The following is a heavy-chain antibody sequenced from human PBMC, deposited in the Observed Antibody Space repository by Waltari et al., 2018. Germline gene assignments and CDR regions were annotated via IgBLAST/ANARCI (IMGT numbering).Heavy chain of an antibody. CDR2: INHSGST. V-gene: IGHV4-34*01. CDR1: GGSFSGYY. CDR3: ARGIEELLPDY. D-gene: IGHD1-26*01. Sequence: QVQLQPWGAGLLKPSETLSLPRAVYGGSFSGYYWSWIRQPPGKGLEWIGEINHSGSTNYNPSLKSRVTISVDTSKNQFSLKLSSVTAADTAVYYCARGIEELLPDYWGQGTLVTVSS. J-gene: IGHJ4*02.